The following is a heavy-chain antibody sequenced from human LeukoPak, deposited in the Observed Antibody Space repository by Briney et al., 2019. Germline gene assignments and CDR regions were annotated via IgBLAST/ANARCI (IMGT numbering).Heavy chain of an antibody. D-gene: IGHD5-18*01. V-gene: IGHV1-2*02. Sequence: ASVKVSCKASGYTFTGYYMHWVRQATGQGLEWMGWINPNSGGTNYAQKFQGRVTMTRDTSISTAYMELSRLRSDDTAVYYCARAKRDTAMVDYYYYMDVWGKGTTVTVSS. CDR3: ARAKRDTAMVDYYYYMDV. CDR1: GYTFTGYY. CDR2: INPNSGGT. J-gene: IGHJ6*03.